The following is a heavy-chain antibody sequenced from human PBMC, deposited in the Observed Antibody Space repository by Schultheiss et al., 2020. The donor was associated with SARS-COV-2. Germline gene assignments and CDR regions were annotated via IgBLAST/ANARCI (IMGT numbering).Heavy chain of an antibody. J-gene: IGHJ3*02. CDR3: ARGARRRGVVTPGHAFDI. Sequence: SETLSLTCTVSGGSISSYYWSWIRQPPGKGLEWIGYIYYSGSTNYNPSLKSRVTMSVDTSKNQFSLKLSSVTAADTAVYYCARGARRRGVVTPGHAFDIWGQGTMVTVSS. D-gene: IGHD4-23*01. V-gene: IGHV4-59*12. CDR2: IYYSGST. CDR1: GGSISSYY.